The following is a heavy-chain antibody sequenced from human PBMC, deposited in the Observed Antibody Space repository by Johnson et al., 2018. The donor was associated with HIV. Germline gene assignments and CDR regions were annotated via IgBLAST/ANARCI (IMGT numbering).Heavy chain of an antibody. CDR1: GFTFDDYG. Sequence: VQVVESGGGVVRPGGSLRLSCAASGFTFDDYGMSWVRQAPRKGLEWLSYISSSGSTIYYADSVKGRFTISRDNAKNSLYQQMSSLSAEDTAVYYCARASVGGSGYRGTWAFDIWGQGTMVTVSS. V-gene: IGHV3-48*04. CDR2: ISSSGSTI. D-gene: IGHD3-3*01. CDR3: ARASVGGSGYRGTWAFDI. J-gene: IGHJ3*02.